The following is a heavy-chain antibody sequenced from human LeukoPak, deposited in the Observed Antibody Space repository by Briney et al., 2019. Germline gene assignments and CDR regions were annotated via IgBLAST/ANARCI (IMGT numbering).Heavy chain of an antibody. D-gene: IGHD3-3*01. J-gene: IGHJ2*01. CDR3: AKGGGYFSGYWCFDL. CDR1: GFTFSSYE. CDR2: ISSSCGAI. V-gene: IGHV3-48*03. Sequence: GGPLRLSCGASGFTFSSYEMNWVPQAPGKGLEWVSYISSSCGAIYNTDSVKGRFTISRYNAKNSRYLQMNSLRAKDTAVYYCAKGGGYFSGYWCFDLWGRGTLVTVSS.